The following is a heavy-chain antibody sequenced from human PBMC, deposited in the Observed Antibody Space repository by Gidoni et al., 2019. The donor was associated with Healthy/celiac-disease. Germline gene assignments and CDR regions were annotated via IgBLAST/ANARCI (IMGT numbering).Heavy chain of an antibody. V-gene: IGHV4-34*01. D-gene: IGHD4-17*01. CDR2: INHSGST. CDR1: GGSFSGYY. CDR3: ARGDDYGDYDDY. J-gene: IGHJ4*02. Sequence: QVQLQQWGAGLLKPSETLSLTCAVYGGSFSGYYWSWIRQPPGKGLEWIGEINHSGSTNYNPSLKSRVTISVDTSKNQFSLKLSSVTAADTAVYYCARGDDYGDYDDYWGQGTLVTVSS.